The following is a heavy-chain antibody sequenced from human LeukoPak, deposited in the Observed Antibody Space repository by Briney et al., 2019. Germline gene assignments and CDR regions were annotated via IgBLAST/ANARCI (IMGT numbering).Heavy chain of an antibody. Sequence: GGSLRLSCAASGFSLTNFAMSWVRQAPGKGLEWVSLIIGSSGDTFYADSVKGRFTISRDNSKNRLYLQMNSLRAEDTALYYCAKGAYDYIEMGYFDYWGQGTLVTLSS. V-gene: IGHV3-23*01. CDR2: IIGSSGDT. CDR3: AKGAYDYIEMGYFDY. CDR1: GFSLTNFA. J-gene: IGHJ4*02. D-gene: IGHD5-12*01.